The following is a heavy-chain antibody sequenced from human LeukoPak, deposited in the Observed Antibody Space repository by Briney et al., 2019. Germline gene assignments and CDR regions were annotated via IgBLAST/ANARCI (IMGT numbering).Heavy chain of an antibody. V-gene: IGHV1-46*01. CDR3: ARDWGDYGDYEDEVSRGY. CDR2: INPSGGST. J-gene: IGHJ4*02. Sequence: ASVKVSCKASGYTFTSYYMHWVRQAPGQGLEWMGIINPSGGSTSYAQKFQGRVTMTRDTSTSTVYMELSSLRSEDTAVYYCARDWGDYGDYEDEVSRGYWGQGTLVTVSS. CDR1: GYTFTSYY. D-gene: IGHD4-17*01.